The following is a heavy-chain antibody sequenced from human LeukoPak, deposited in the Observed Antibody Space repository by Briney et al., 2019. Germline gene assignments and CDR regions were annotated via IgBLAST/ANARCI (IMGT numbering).Heavy chain of an antibody. CDR1: GFTFSSYG. CDR3: AKGDGIAAAGYAY. V-gene: IGHV3-30*18. CDR2: ISYDGSNK. J-gene: IGHJ4*02. Sequence: GGSLRLSCAASGFTFSSYGMHWVRQAPGKGLEWVAVISYDGSNKYYADSVKGRFTISRDNSKNTLYLRMNSLRAEDTAVYYCAKGDGIAAAGYAYWGQGTLVTVSS. D-gene: IGHD6-13*01.